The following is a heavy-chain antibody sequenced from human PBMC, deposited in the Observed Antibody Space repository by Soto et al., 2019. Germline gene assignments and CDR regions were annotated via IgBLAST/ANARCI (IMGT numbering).Heavy chain of an antibody. CDR1: GYSFAGYW. CDR3: ARQIYDSDTGPNFQYYFDS. J-gene: IGHJ4*02. D-gene: IGHD3-22*01. CDR2: IDPSDSQT. Sequence: GESLKISCKGSGYSFAGYWITWVRQKPGRGLEWMGRIDPSDSQTYYSPSFRGHVTISVTKSITTVFLQWSSLRASDTTMYYCARQIYDSDTGPNFQYYFDSWGQGTPVTVSS. V-gene: IGHV5-10-1*01.